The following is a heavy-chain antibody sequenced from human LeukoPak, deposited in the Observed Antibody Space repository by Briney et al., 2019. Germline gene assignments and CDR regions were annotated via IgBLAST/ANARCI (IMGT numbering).Heavy chain of an antibody. CDR2: IIPIFGTA. D-gene: IGHD2-8*01. J-gene: IGHJ6*02. V-gene: IGHV1-69*13. CDR3: ARDLWDYCTNGVCQDHYYYGMDV. Sequence: SVKVFCKASGGTFSSYAISWVRQAPGQGLEWMGGIIPIFGTANYAQKFQGRVTITADESTSTAYMELSSLRSEDTAVYYCARDLWDYCTNGVCQDHYYYGMDVWGQGTTVTVSS. CDR1: GGTFSSYA.